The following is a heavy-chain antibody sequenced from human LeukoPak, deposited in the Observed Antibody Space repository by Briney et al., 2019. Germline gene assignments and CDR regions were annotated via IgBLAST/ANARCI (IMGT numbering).Heavy chain of an antibody. J-gene: IGHJ6*02. CDR3: ARDPARYSSGWPQFYHYYYGMDV. Sequence: ASVKVSCKASGYTFTGYYMHWVRQAPGQGLEWMGWINPNSGGTNYAQKFQGRVTMTRDTSISTAYMELSRLRSDDTAVYYCARDPARYSSGWPQFYHYYYGMDVWGQGTTVTVSS. CDR1: GYTFTGYY. CDR2: INPNSGGT. D-gene: IGHD6-19*01. V-gene: IGHV1-2*02.